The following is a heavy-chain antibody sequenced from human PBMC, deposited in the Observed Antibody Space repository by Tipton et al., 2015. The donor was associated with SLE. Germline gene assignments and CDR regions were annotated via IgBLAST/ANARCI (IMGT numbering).Heavy chain of an antibody. V-gene: IGHV4-30-4*01. Sequence: LRLSCAVSGGSISSGDYYWSWIRQPPGKGLEWIGYIYYSGSTYYNPSLKSRVTISVDTSKNQFSLKLSSVTAADTAVYYCARDRIWFGEFPIWGQGTMVTVSS. D-gene: IGHD3-10*01. J-gene: IGHJ3*02. CDR3: ARDRIWFGEFPI. CDR1: GGSISSGDYY. CDR2: IYYSGST.